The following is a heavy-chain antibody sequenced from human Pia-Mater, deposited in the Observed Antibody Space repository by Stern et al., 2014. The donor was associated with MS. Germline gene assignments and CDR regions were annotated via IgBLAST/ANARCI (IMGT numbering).Heavy chain of an antibody. Sequence: EVQLVESGGGLVKPGGSLRLSCAASGVTFRNAWMTWIRQAPGKGLEWVGRIKSKTDGGTTDYAAPVKGRFTITRDYSKNTLCLQMNSLKTEDTAVYYCTPLDRSYPYYYYGMDVWGQGTTVTVSS. V-gene: IGHV3-15*01. D-gene: IGHD1-26*01. CDR1: GVTFRNAW. J-gene: IGHJ6*02. CDR2: IKSKTDGGTT. CDR3: TPLDRSYPYYYYGMDV.